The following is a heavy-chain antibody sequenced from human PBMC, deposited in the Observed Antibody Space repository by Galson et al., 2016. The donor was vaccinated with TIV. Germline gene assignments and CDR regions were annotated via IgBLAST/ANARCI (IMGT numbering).Heavy chain of an antibody. J-gene: IGHJ4*02. CDR1: GCTFSSYA. Sequence: SVKVSCKASGCTFSSYAFGWVRQATGQGLEWMGWIRSERHKTGYTQNVRGRVTITRKNTVRTAYMELSSLRSEDTAVYYCARSGDYGDYWGQGTLVTVS. CDR3: ARSGDYGDY. V-gene: IGHV1-8*01. D-gene: IGHD4-17*01. CDR2: IRSERHKT.